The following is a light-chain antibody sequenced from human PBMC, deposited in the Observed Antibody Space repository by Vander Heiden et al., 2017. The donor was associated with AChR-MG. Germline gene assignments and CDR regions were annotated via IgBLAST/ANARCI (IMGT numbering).Light chain of an antibody. CDR1: QSVSSSY. CDR3: QHDGSSHL. Sequence: EIVFTQSPGTLSLSPGERATLSCRASQSVSSSYLEWYQQKPGQAPRLLIYGASSRANGIPDRFSGSGSGTDFTLTISRREPEDFAVYYWQHDGSSHLFGQGTRLEIK. CDR2: GAS. J-gene: IGKJ5*01. V-gene: IGKV3-20*01.